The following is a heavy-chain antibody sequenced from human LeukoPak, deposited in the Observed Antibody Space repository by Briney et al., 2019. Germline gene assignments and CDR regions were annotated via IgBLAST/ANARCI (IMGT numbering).Heavy chain of an antibody. CDR3: ARRGSTWFDP. V-gene: IGHV5-51*01. CDR2: IYPGDSDT. Sequence: GASLQISCQGSGYIFTSYWIGWVRQLPGKGLEWMGIIYPGDSDTRYSPSFQGQVTISADKSISTAYLQWSSLKASDTAMYYCARRGSTWFDPWGQGTLVTVSS. CDR1: GYIFTSYW. J-gene: IGHJ5*02. D-gene: IGHD3-10*01.